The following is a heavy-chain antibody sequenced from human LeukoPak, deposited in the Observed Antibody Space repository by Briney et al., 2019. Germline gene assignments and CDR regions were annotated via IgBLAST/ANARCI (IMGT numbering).Heavy chain of an antibody. CDR3: ARVGPSNDSTGFDS. D-gene: IGHD2-8*01. CDR1: GFTFAEYT. J-gene: IGHJ5*01. Sequence: GGSLRLSCAASGFTFAEYTMHWVRHAPGRGLEWVSLISWNGARIHYGDSVKGRFTISRDNANSSLYLQMNGLRTEDTSVYYCARVGPSNDSTGFDSWGQGTLVTVSS. CDR2: ISWNGARI. V-gene: IGHV3-43*01.